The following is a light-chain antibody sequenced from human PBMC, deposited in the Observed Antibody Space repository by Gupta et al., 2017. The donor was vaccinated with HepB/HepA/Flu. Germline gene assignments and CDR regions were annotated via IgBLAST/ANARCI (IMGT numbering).Light chain of an antibody. J-gene: IGLJ2*01. CDR1: SSDVGGYNY. V-gene: IGLV2-14*03. CDR2: DVS. CDR3: SSYTSGSTPVV. Sequence: QSVLTQPPSVSGSPGQSITISCTATSSDVGGYNYFSWYQQHPGKAPKLMIYDVSNRPSGVSNRFSCSKSGNTASLTISGLQAEDEADYYCSSYTSGSTPVVFGGGTKLTVL.